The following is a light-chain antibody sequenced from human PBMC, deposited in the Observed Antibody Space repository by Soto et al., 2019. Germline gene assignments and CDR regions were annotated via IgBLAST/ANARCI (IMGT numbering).Light chain of an antibody. Sequence: QSALTQPASVSGSPRQSITISCTGTSSDVGAYNYVSWYQQHPGKAPKLLIYEVSNRPSGVSDRFSGYKSGNTASLTISGLQAEDEADHYYSSYTTSGTWVFGGGTQLTVL. J-gene: IGLJ3*02. V-gene: IGLV2-14*01. CDR3: SSYTTSGTWV. CDR1: SSDVGAYNY. CDR2: EVS.